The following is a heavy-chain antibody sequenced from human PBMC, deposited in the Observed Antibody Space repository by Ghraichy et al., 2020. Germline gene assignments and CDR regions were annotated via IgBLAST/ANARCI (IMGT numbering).Heavy chain of an antibody. Sequence: SETPSLTCTVSGGSFRTTNYYWGWIRQPPGKGLEWIASIYYSGTTYYNSALKSRATISMDTSKSQFSLRLSSVTAADTAVYFCAREAYDLFFFDYWGQGALVTVSS. CDR2: IYYSGTT. J-gene: IGHJ4*02. CDR1: GGSFRTTNYY. CDR3: AREAYDLFFFDY. V-gene: IGHV4-39*02. D-gene: IGHD3-3*01.